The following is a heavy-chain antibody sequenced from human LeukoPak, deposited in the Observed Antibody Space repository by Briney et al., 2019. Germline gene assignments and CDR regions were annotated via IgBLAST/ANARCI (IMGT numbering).Heavy chain of an antibody. CDR1: GFTFDDYG. V-gene: IGHV3-20*04. Sequence: GGFLRLSCAASGFTFDDYGMSWVRQAPGKGLELVSGINWNGGSTGYADSVKGRFTISRDNAKNSLYLQMNSLRAEDTALYYCARDRTITMIVVGDAFDIWGQGTMVTVSS. CDR2: INWNGGST. CDR3: ARDRTITMIVVGDAFDI. D-gene: IGHD3-22*01. J-gene: IGHJ3*02.